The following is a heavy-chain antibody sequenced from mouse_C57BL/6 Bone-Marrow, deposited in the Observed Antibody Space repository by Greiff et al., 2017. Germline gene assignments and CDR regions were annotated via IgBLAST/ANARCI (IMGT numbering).Heavy chain of an antibody. CDR3: AREGAGSSWDY. J-gene: IGHJ2*01. V-gene: IGHV1-64*01. Sequence: QVQLQQPGAELVKPGASVKLSCKASGYTFTSYWMHWVKQRPGQGLEWIGMIHPNSGSTNYNEKFKSKATLTVDKSSSTAYMQLSSLTSEDSAVYYCAREGAGSSWDYWGQGTTLTVSS. CDR1: GYTFTSYW. D-gene: IGHD1-1*01. CDR2: IHPNSGST.